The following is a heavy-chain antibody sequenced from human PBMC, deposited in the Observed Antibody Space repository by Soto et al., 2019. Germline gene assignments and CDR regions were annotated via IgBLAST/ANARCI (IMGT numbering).Heavy chain of an antibody. CDR2: ISAYNGNT. D-gene: IGHD3-3*01. CDR3: ASFLEVPNAFDI. Sequence: GAXVKVSCKASGYTFTSYGISWVRQAPGQGLEWMGWISAYNGNTNYAQKLQGRVTMTTDTSTSTAYMELRSLRSDDTAVYYCASFLEVPNAFDIWGQGTMVTVSS. CDR1: GYTFTSYG. J-gene: IGHJ3*02. V-gene: IGHV1-18*01.